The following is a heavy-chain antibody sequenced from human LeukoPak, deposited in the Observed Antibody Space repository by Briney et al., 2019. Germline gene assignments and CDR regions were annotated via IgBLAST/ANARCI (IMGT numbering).Heavy chain of an antibody. CDR1: GFTVSSNY. CDR2: IYSGGST. D-gene: IGHD3-10*01. CDR3: AREGSMNGSGRPIDY. V-gene: IGHV3-66*01. Sequence: GGSLRLSCAASGFTVSSNYMSWVRQAPGKGLEWVSVIYSGGSTYYADSVKGRFTISRDNSKNTLYLQMNSLRAEDTAVYYCAREGSMNGSGRPIDYWGQGTLVTVSS. J-gene: IGHJ4*02.